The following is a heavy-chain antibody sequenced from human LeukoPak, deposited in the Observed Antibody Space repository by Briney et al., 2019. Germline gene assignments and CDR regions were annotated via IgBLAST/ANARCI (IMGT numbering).Heavy chain of an antibody. J-gene: IGHJ4*02. CDR3: ARRDLVSCYYHFDY. D-gene: IGHD3-22*01. CDR1: GGSISSYY. CDR2: IYYSGST. V-gene: IGHV4-59*08. Sequence: PSETLSLTCTVSGGSISSYYWSWIRQPPGKGLEWIGYIYYSGSTNYNPSLKSRVTISVDTSKNQFSLKLSSVTAADTAVYYCARRDLVSCYYHFDYWGQGTLVTVSS.